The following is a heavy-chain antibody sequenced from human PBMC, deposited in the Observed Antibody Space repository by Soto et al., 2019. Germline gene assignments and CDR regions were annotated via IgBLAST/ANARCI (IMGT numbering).Heavy chain of an antibody. V-gene: IGHV3-33*01. CDR3: ARDVLYYYDSSGYHPFDY. CDR2: IWYDGSNK. D-gene: IGHD3-22*01. CDR1: GFTFSSYG. Sequence: PGGSLRLSCAASGFTFSSYGMHWVRQAPGKGLEWVAVIWYDGSNKYYADSVKGRFTISRDNSKNTLYLQMNSLRAEDTAVYYCARDVLYYYDSSGYHPFDYWGQGTLVTVSS. J-gene: IGHJ4*02.